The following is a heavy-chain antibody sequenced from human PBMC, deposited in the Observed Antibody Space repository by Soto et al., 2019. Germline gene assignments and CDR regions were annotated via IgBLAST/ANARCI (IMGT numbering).Heavy chain of an antibody. CDR2: IPSSGST. D-gene: IGHD2-15*01. CDR1: GASISSYY. Sequence: QVQLQESGPGLVKPSETLSLTCTVSGASISSYYWSWIRQPQGKRLEWIGHIPSSGSTSYNPSLKSRVSISMDTSKNQFSLTLGSVTAADSAVYYCARRIQLDYWGQGTLVTVSS. V-gene: IGHV4-59*13. CDR3: ARRIQLDY. J-gene: IGHJ4*02.